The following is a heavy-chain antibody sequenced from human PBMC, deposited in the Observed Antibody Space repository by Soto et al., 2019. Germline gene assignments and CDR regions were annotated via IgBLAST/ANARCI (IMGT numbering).Heavy chain of an antibody. CDR1: GGSISSGDYY. Sequence: PSETLSLTCTVSGGSISSGDYYWSWIRQPPGKGLEWIGYIYYSGSTYYNPSLKSRVTISVDTSKNQFSLKLSSVTAADTAVYYCARVGVKLRLMSYYYGSGRRYYGMDVWGQGTTVTVSS. V-gene: IGHV4-30-4*01. CDR2: IYYSGST. CDR3: ARVGVKLRLMSYYYGSGRRYYGMDV. J-gene: IGHJ6*02. D-gene: IGHD3-10*01.